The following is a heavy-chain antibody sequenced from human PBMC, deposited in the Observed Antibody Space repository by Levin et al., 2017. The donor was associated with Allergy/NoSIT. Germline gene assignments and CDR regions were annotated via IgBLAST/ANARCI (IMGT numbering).Heavy chain of an antibody. CDR3: AHILAATSSFDY. Sequence: SLTTSGVGVGWIRQPPGKALEWLALIYWDGNKRYSPSLNSRLTITQDTSKNQVVLTMTNMDPVDTATYYCAHILAATSSFDYWGQGTLVSVSS. CDR2: IYWDGNK. D-gene: IGHD2-15*01. J-gene: IGHJ4*02. V-gene: IGHV2-5*02. CDR1: SLTTSGVG.